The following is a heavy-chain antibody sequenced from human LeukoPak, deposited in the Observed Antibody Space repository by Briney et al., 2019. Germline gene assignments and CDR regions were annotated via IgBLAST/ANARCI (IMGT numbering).Heavy chain of an antibody. D-gene: IGHD4-11*01. Sequence: ASVKVSCKASGYTFTGYYMHWVRQAPGRGLEWMGWINPNSGGTNYAQKFQGRVTMTRDTSISTAYMELSRLRSDDTAVYYCARDTVTTRPPLYYYYYMDVWGKGTTVTVSS. CDR1: GYTFTGYY. CDR2: INPNSGGT. V-gene: IGHV1-2*02. CDR3: ARDTVTTRPPLYYYYYMDV. J-gene: IGHJ6*03.